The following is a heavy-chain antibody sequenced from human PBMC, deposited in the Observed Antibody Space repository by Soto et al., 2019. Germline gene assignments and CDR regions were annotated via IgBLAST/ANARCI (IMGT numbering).Heavy chain of an antibody. Sequence: ASVKVSCKASGYTFTSYAMHWVRQAPGQRLEWMGWTNAGNGNTKYSQKSQGRVTITRDTSASTAYMELSSLRSEDTAVYYCARDRRITMVRGVTPTPLDYWGQGTLVTVSS. D-gene: IGHD3-10*01. V-gene: IGHV1-3*01. CDR1: GYTFTSYA. J-gene: IGHJ4*02. CDR3: ARDRRITMVRGVTPTPLDY. CDR2: TNAGNGNT.